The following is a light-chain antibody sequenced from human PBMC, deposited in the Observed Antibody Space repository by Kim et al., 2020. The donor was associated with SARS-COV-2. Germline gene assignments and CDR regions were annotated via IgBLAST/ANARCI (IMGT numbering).Light chain of an antibody. CDR2: VNSDGSH. J-gene: IGLJ3*02. V-gene: IGLV4-69*02. CDR3: QTWGSGWV. Sequence: QLVLTQSPSASASLGASVKLTCTLSSGHSNYAVAWHQQQPGKGPRYLMKVNSDGSHTKGDGIPHRFSGSSSGAERYLTISSLQSEDETDYYCQTWGSGWVFGGGTKLTVL. CDR1: SGHSNYA.